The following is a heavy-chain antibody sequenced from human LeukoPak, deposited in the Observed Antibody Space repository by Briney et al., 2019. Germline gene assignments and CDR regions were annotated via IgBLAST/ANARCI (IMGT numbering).Heavy chain of an antibody. J-gene: IGHJ5*02. CDR2: ISAYNGNT. D-gene: IGHD4-17*01. V-gene: IGHV1-18*01. CDR3: ARWDDYGGLNWGEGIDP. Sequence: ASVKVSCKASGYTFTSYGISWVRQAPGQGLEWMGWISAYNGNTNYAQKLQGRVTMTTDTSTSTAYMELRSLRSDDTAVYYCARWDDYGGLNWGEGIDPWGQGTLVTVSS. CDR1: GYTFTSYG.